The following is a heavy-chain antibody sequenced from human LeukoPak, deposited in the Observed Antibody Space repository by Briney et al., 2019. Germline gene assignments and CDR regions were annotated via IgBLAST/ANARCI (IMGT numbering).Heavy chain of an antibody. V-gene: IGHV3-7*03. Sequence: PGGSLRLSCAASGFTFSRHWMSWVRQAPGKGLEWVAHIRQDGNWRHHVDSVKGRFTISRDNSKNTLYLQMNSLRAEDTAVYYCARTRYDSSGYYYYFDYWGQGTLVTVSS. CDR2: IRQDGNWR. CDR3: ARTRYDSSGYYYYFDY. J-gene: IGHJ4*02. CDR1: GFTFSRHW. D-gene: IGHD3-22*01.